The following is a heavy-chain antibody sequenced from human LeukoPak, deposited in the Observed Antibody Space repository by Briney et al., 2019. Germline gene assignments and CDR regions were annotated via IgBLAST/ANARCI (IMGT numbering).Heavy chain of an antibody. CDR3: ARAIQQYYGSGSPDY. J-gene: IGHJ4*02. Sequence: GGSLRLSCAASGFTVSSNYMSWVRQAPGKGLEWVSVIYSGGSTYYADSVKGRFTISRDNSKNTLYLQMNSLRAEDTAVYYCARAIQQYYGSGSPDYWGQGTLVTVSS. CDR1: GFTVSSNY. V-gene: IGHV3-66*02. D-gene: IGHD3-10*01. CDR2: IYSGGST.